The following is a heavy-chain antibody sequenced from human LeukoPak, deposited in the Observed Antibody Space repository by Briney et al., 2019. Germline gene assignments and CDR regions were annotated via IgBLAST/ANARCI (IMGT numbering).Heavy chain of an antibody. V-gene: IGHV3-30*18. CDR2: ISYDGSNK. CDR3: AKGAAGGGWLQLPFDY. Sequence: PGGSLRLSCAASGFTFSSYGMHWVRQAPGKGLEWVAVISYDGSNKYYADSVKGRFTISRDNSKNTLYLQMNSLRAEDTAVYYCAKGAAGGGWLQLPFDYWGQGTLVTVSS. D-gene: IGHD5-12*01. J-gene: IGHJ4*02. CDR1: GFTFSSYG.